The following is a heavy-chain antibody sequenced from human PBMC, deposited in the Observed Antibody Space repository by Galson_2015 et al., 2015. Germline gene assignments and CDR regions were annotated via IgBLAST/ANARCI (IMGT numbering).Heavy chain of an antibody. CDR2: ISHDGSNK. Sequence: SLRLSCAASGFTFSGLAMHWVRQAPGEGLEWVSFISHDGSNKDYADSVTGRFTLSRDNSKDTLYLQMNSLRPEDTAVYYCATPRGSYGSGSYGGFDYWGQGTLVTVSS. CDR3: ATPRGSYGSGSYGGFDY. CDR1: GFTFSGLA. V-gene: IGHV3-30-3*01. J-gene: IGHJ4*02. D-gene: IGHD3-10*01.